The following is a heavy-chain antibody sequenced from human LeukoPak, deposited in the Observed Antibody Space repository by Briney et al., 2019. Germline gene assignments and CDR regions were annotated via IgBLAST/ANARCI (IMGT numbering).Heavy chain of an antibody. CDR1: GFRVSGYD. Sequence: GSLSLSCAASGFRVSGYDLNWIRQAPGEGLEWISYIRTSTTIIQYADTGRSRFTISTHNPTQSLYLQLSSLRDEDTAVYYCAREYYGVIFSHYLDVWGKGTTVTAPS. J-gene: IGHJ6*04. D-gene: IGHD3-9*01. V-gene: IGHV3-48*02. CDR2: IRTSTTII. CDR3: AREYYGVIFSHYLDV.